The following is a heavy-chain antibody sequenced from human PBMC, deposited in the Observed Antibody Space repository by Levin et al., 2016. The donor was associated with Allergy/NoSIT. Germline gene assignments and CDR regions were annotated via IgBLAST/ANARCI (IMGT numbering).Heavy chain of an antibody. J-gene: IGHJ4*02. CDR2: VWSGGT. V-gene: IGHV4-61*01. D-gene: IGHD3-16*01. CDR3: ARRGFLDN. CDR1: GGSVSSGSYY. Sequence: SETLSLTCTVSGGSVSSGSYYWNWIRQPPGKGLEWIGYVWSGGTFYNPSLKSRVTISMDTSKNELSLKLRSVTAADTAIYYCARRGFLDNWGQGTLVTVSS.